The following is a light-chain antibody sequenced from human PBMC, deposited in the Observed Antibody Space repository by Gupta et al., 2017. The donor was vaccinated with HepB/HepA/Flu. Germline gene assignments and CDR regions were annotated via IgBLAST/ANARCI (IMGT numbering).Light chain of an antibody. CDR2: VGTGGIVG. CDR1: SGYNNYK. J-gene: IGLJ1*01. V-gene: IGLV9-49*03. CDR3: WSDPDTGSNIWV. Sequence: PVLPQPPSASASLGASVTLTCTLSSGYNNYKVDWYQQRPGKGPQFVMRVGTGGIVGSKGDGIPDRFSFFGSGVNRSLTITNIQEEEEADYHCWSDPDTGSNIWVFGTGTKLTVL.